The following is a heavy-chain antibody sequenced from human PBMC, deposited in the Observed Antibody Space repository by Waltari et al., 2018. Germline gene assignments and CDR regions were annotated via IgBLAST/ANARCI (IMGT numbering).Heavy chain of an antibody. CDR1: GFTFSSSD. CDR2: ISGSGGST. Sequence: EVQLLASGGGLVQPGGSLTLSCAASGFTFSSSDMSWLRPAPGKGLEWVSAISGSGGSTYYADSVKGRFTISRDNSKNTLYLQMNSLRAEDTAVYYCAKAGDDYGDYEDAFDIWGQGTMVTVSS. CDR3: AKAGDDYGDYEDAFDI. J-gene: IGHJ3*02. D-gene: IGHD4-17*01. V-gene: IGHV3-23*01.